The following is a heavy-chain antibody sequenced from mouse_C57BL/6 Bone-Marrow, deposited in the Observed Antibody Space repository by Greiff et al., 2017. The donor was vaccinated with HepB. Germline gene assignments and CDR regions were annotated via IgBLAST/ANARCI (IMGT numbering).Heavy chain of an antibody. J-gene: IGHJ1*01. V-gene: IGHV1-55*01. CDR1: GYTFTSYW. Sequence: QVQLQQPGAELVKPGASVKMSCKASGYTFTSYWITWVKQRPGQGLEWIGDIYPGSGSTNYNEKFKSKATLTVDTSSSTAYMQLSSLTSEDSAVYYFAIGNYDYAVLGVWYFDVWGPGTTVTVSS. CDR3: AIGNYDYAVLGVWYFDV. CDR2: IYPGSGST. D-gene: IGHD2-4*01.